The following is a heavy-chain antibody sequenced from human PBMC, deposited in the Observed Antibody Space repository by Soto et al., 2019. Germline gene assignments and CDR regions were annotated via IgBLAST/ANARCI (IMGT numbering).Heavy chain of an antibody. CDR2: ISGSGDVT. J-gene: IGHJ6*03. D-gene: IGHD2-2*01. Sequence: PGGSLRLSCAASGFTFSNYAMSWVRQAPGKGLEWVSAISGSGDVTPYADSVKGRFTISRDNAKNSLYLQMNSLRAEDTAVYYCARATRGYCSSTSCYSAEGYYYYYMDVWGKGTTVTVSS. V-gene: IGHV3-23*01. CDR3: ARATRGYCSSTSCYSAEGYYYYYMDV. CDR1: GFTFSNYA.